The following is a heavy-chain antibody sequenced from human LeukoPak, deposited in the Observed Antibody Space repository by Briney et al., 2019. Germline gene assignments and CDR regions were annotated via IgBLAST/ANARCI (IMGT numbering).Heavy chain of an antibody. Sequence: GGSLRLSCAASGFTFSSYAMHWVRQAPGKGLEGVAVISYDGSNKYYADSVKGRFTISRDNSKNTLYLQMNSLRAEDTAVYYCARDPRGYSYGKELGLIDYWGQGTLVTVSS. CDR2: ISYDGSNK. J-gene: IGHJ4*02. CDR1: GFTFSSYA. V-gene: IGHV3-30*14. D-gene: IGHD5-18*01. CDR3: ARDPRGYSYGKELGLIDY.